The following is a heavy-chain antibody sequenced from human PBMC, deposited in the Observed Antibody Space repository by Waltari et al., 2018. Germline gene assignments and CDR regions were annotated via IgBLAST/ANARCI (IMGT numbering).Heavy chain of an antibody. CDR3: AKEGNWRYSDNSGYYFDN. CDR2: IWYDGGDK. V-gene: IGHV3-30*18. J-gene: IGHJ4*02. Sequence: QVHLVESGGGVVQPGRSLRLSCAASGFTFSSYGMHWVRQAPGQGLEWVALIWYDGGDKYYADSVKGRFSISRDNSKNTLYLQMSSLRAEDTAIYYCAKEGNWRYSDNSGYYFDNWGQGTLVTVSS. D-gene: IGHD3-22*01. CDR1: GFTFSSYG.